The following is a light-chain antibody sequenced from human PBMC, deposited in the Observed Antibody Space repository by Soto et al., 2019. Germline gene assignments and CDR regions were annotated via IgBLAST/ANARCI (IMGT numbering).Light chain of an antibody. V-gene: IGKV1-5*01. CDR3: QQYDPYSPTWP. CDR2: DAS. CDR1: QSLSTS. Sequence: DIQMTQSPSTLSASVGDRVTITCRASQSLSTSLAWYQQRPGKAPKLLIYDASSLESGLPSRFSGSGSGTEFTLTISSLQPDDFAPEYCQQYDPYSPTWPFGQGTKVESK. J-gene: IGKJ1*01.